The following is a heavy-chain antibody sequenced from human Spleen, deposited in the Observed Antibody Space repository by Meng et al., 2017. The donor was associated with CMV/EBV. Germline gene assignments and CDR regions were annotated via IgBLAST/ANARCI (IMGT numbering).Heavy chain of an antibody. J-gene: IGHJ6*01. CDR1: GFTFSDYY. CDR2: ISGSGTRT. V-gene: IGHV3-11*01. Sequence: GESLKISCAASGFTFSDYYMSWIRQAPGKGLEWVSSISGSGTRTYYADSVKGRIIISRDNSKKTLYLQMNSLGAEDTAVYYCATEKPMWIDSDYYGMDFGGQGTTVTVSS. D-gene: IGHD5-12*01. CDR3: ATEKPMWIDSDYYGMDF.